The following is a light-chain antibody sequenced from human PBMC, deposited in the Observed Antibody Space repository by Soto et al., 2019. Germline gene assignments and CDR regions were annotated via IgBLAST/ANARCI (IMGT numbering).Light chain of an antibody. CDR1: QSISTS. Sequence: DTQMTQSPSTLSASVGDRVTITCRASQSISTSMAWYQQRPGTAPKLLIYKTSTLESGVPSRFSGSGSGTEFTLTISSLQPDDCATYYCQQYNTYSPTFGQGTKVDVK. V-gene: IGKV1-5*03. J-gene: IGKJ1*01. CDR2: KTS. CDR3: QQYNTYSPT.